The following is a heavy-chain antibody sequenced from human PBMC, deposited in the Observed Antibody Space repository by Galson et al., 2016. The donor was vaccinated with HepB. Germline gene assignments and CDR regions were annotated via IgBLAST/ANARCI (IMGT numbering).Heavy chain of an antibody. CDR1: GFTFRTFA. CDR3: AKSGSSNWFDS. CDR2: VTGNGDIA. Sequence: SLRLSCAASGFTFRTFAMSWVRQAPGKGLAWVSIVTGNGDIADYADSVKGRFTISRDNSKNTLYLQMNSLRAEDTAVYYCAKSGSSNWFDSWGQGSLVTVSS. D-gene: IGHD1-26*01. V-gene: IGHV3-23*01. J-gene: IGHJ5*01.